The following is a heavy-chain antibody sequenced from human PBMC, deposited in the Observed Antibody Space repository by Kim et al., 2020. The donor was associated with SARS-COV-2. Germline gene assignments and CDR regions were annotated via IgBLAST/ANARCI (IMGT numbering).Heavy chain of an antibody. J-gene: IGHJ5*02. CDR3: AKIPAPRVEMDTMWNRDPFGWCDT. D-gene: IGHD5-18*01. Sequence: GGSLRLSCAASGFTFSSYAMSWVRQAPGKGLEWVSAISGSGGSTYYADSVKGRFTISRDNSKNTLYLQMNSLRAEDTAVYYCAKIPAPRVEMDTMWNRDPFGWCDTWGRETLSTVSS. V-gene: IGHV3-23*01. CDR1: GFTFSSYA. CDR2: ISGSGGST.